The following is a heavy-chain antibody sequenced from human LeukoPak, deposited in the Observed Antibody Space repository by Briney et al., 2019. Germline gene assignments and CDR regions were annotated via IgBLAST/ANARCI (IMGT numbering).Heavy chain of an antibody. Sequence: PGGSLRLSCAASGFTFSSMNWVRQAPGKGLEWVSYISATSSTINYADSVKGRFTISRDNAKNSLYLLMNSLRAEDTAVYYCAGDSYDMDVWGQGTTVTVSS. CDR2: ISATSSTI. V-gene: IGHV3-48*04. J-gene: IGHJ6*02. CDR3: AGDSYDMDV. CDR1: GFTFSS.